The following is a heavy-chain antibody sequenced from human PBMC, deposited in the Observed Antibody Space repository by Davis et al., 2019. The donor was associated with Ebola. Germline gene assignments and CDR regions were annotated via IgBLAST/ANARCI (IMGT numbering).Heavy chain of an antibody. Sequence: PGGSLRLSCAASEFTFSSYAMHWVRQAAGKGLEWVAVISYDGSTKYYADSVKGRFTISRDNSKNTLYLQMNSLRAEDTAVYYCAKDRYGSGRVSLNWFDPRGQGTLVTVSS. CDR2: ISYDGSTK. D-gene: IGHD3-10*01. CDR1: EFTFSSYA. CDR3: AKDRYGSGRVSLNWFDP. V-gene: IGHV3-30*18. J-gene: IGHJ5*02.